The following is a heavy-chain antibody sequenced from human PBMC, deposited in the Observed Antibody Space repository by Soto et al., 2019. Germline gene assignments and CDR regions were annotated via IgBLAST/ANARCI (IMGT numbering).Heavy chain of an antibody. CDR1: GGSFSDYY. D-gene: IGHD6-13*01. Sequence: QVQLQQWGAGLLKPSETLSLTCAVYGGSFSDYYWSWIRQPPGKGLEWIGEINHSGSSNYNPSLKSRVTISVDTSKNQFSLKLSSVTAADTAVYYCARIGARTAAAGLTRWGQGTLVTVSS. V-gene: IGHV4-34*01. CDR3: ARIGARTAAAGLTR. CDR2: INHSGSS. J-gene: IGHJ4*02.